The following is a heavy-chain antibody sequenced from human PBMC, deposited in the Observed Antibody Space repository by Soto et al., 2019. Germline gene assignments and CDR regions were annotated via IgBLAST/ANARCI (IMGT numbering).Heavy chain of an antibody. Sequence: EVQLEESGGALVQPGRSLRLSCAASGFTLDDYAMHWVRQVLGKGLEWVSSISWNSGHIGYADSVKGRVTTSRDNAKNSLYLQMNSLRPEDTALYYCVRSKGGYSYGTPFDYWGQGTLVTVSS. CDR1: GFTLDDYA. CDR3: VRSKGGYSYGTPFDY. J-gene: IGHJ4*02. V-gene: IGHV3-9*01. D-gene: IGHD5-18*01. CDR2: ISWNSGHI.